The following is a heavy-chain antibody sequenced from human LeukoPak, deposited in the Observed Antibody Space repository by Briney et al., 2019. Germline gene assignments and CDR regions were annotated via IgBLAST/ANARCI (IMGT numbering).Heavy chain of an antibody. CDR2: INPNSGGT. V-gene: IGHV1-2*02. Sequence: ASVKVSCKASGYTFTGYYMHWVRQAPGQGLKWMGWINPNSGGTNYAQKFQGRVTMTRDTSISTAYMELSRLRSDDTAVYYCATSTDGYCSSTSCYTRGVSYYYYGMDVWGQGTTVTVSS. CDR1: GYTFTGYY. J-gene: IGHJ6*02. CDR3: ATSTDGYCSSTSCYTRGVSYYYYGMDV. D-gene: IGHD2-2*02.